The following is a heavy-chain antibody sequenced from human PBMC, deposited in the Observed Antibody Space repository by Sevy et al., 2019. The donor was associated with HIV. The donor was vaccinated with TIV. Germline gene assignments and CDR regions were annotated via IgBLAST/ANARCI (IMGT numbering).Heavy chain of an antibody. CDR2: ISSSSSNI. D-gene: IGHD5-12*01. J-gene: IGHJ6*02. V-gene: IGHV3-48*01. Sequence: GGSLRLSCAASGFTFSTYDMNWVRQASGKGVEWISYISSSSSNIYYADSVKGRFTISRDNAKNSLFVQMHSLRAEDTAVYYCAREGGYTDQGMDVWGQGTTVTVSS. CDR1: GFTFSTYD. CDR3: AREGGYTDQGMDV.